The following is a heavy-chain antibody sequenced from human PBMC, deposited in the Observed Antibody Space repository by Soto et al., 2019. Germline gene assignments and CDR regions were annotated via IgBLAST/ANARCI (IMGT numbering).Heavy chain of an antibody. D-gene: IGHD3-9*01. CDR2: TYYRSKWYN. V-gene: IGHV6-1*01. CDR1: GDSVSSNSAA. J-gene: IGHJ3*02. Sequence: PSQTLSLTCAISGDSVSSNSAAWNWIRQSPSRGLEWLGRTYYRSKWYNDYAVSVKSRITINPDTSKNQFSLQLNSVTPEDTAVYYCARCILRYFDWLLYTTDAFDIWGQGTMVTVSS. CDR3: ARCILRYFDWLLYTTDAFDI.